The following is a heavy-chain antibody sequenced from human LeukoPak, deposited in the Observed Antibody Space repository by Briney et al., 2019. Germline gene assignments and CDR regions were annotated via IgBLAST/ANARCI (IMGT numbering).Heavy chain of an antibody. Sequence: ASVKVSCKASGGTFSSYAISWVRQAPGQGLEWMGGIIPIFGTANYAQKFQGRVTITTDESTSTAYMELSSLRSEDTAVYYCARGKRDTATGFAPWGQGTLFTVSS. J-gene: IGHJ5*02. CDR1: GGTFSSYA. V-gene: IGHV1-69*05. CDR3: ARGKRDTATGFAP. D-gene: IGHD5-18*01. CDR2: IIPIFGTA.